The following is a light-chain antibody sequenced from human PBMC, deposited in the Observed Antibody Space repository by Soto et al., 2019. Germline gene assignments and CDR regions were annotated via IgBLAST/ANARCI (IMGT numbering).Light chain of an antibody. Sequence: DIQMTQSPSTLSASVGDRVTITCRASQSISNWLAWYQQKPGKAPKLLIYDASTLQSGVSSRFSGSGSGTEFTLTISNLQPDDFGSYYCQHYINFSGTFGQGTTVDI. CDR1: QSISNW. V-gene: IGKV1-5*01. CDR3: QHYINFSGT. J-gene: IGKJ1*01. CDR2: DAS.